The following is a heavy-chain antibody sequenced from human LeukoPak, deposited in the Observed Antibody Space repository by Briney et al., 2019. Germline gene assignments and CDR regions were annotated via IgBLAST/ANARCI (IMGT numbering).Heavy chain of an antibody. CDR1: GGSISSGGYY. J-gene: IGHJ5*02. CDR3: ARGNIVVVPAQYNWFDP. D-gene: IGHD2-2*01. V-gene: IGHV4-31*03. Sequence: SQTLSLTCTVSGGSISSGGYYWSWIRQHPGKGLEWIGYIYYSGSTYYNPSLKSRVTISVDTSENQFSLKLSSVTAADTAVYYCARGNIVVVPAQYNWFDPWGQGTLVTVSS. CDR2: IYYSGST.